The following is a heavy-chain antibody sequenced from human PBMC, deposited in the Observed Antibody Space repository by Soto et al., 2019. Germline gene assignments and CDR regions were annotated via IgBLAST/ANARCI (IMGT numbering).Heavy chain of an antibody. CDR3: ARGPQTSDF. Sequence: QVQLVQSGAEVKKPGDSVKVSCKTSGYIFTTYSIAWVRQAPGQGLEWMGGINTYNGKTHYAQKFQGRVSVTTDPSTGTVYMELRSLTSDDTAVYYCARGPQTSDFWGEGTLVTVSS. CDR2: INTYNGKT. J-gene: IGHJ4*02. CDR1: GYIFTTYS. D-gene: IGHD2-2*01. V-gene: IGHV1-18*04.